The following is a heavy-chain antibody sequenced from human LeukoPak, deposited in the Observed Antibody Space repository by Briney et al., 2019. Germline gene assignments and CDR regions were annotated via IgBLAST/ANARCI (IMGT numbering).Heavy chain of an antibody. J-gene: IGHJ4*02. D-gene: IGHD1-14*01. V-gene: IGHV3-74*01. CDR2: VNSDGSST. CDR3: ATLPPGINY. Sequence: GGSLGLSCAASGFTFSSYWIHWVRQAPGKGLVWVSRVNSDGSSTTYADSVKGRFSISRDNAKNTVYLQMNSLRAEDTAVYYCATLPPGINYWGQGTLVTVSS. CDR1: GFTFSSYW.